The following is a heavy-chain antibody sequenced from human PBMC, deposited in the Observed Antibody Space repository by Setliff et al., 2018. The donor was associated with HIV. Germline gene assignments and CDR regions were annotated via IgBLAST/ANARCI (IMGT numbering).Heavy chain of an antibody. V-gene: IGHV4-61*08. D-gene: IGHD6-19*01. CDR1: GASVSSGGFY. J-gene: IGHJ4*02. Sequence: SETLSLTCTVSGASVSSGGFYWSWIRQPPGKGLEWIGYIYYSGSTNYNPSLKSRVTISVDTSKNQFSLKLSSVTAADTAVYYCANHGKPGSSGSFDYWGQGTLVTVSS. CDR2: IYYSGST. CDR3: ANHGKPGSSGSFDY.